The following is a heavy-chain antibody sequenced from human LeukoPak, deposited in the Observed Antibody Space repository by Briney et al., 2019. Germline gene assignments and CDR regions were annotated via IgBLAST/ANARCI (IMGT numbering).Heavy chain of an antibody. CDR1: GGSFSSNTYY. D-gene: IGHD3-10*01. J-gene: IGHJ5*02. CDR3: ARHVGPDTRITMLRGVSFPRYNNWFDP. CDR2: ISYSEST. V-gene: IGHV4-39*01. Sequence: PSETLSLTCTVAGGSFSSNTYYWGWIRQPPGKGLEWIGSISYSESTYYNPSLKSRVTISVDTSKNQFSLELLSVAAADTAVYYCARHVGPDTRITMLRGVSFPRYNNWFDPWGQGTLSPSPQ.